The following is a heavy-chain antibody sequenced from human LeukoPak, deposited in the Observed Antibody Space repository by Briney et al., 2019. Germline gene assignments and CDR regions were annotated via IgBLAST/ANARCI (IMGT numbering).Heavy chain of an antibody. V-gene: IGHV3-30*18. CDR2: ISYDGSNK. J-gene: IGHJ4*02. D-gene: IGHD6-13*01. CDR1: GFTFSGYG. Sequence: PETSLRLSCAASGFTFSGYGMHWVRQAPGKGLEWVTLISYDGSNKYYVDSMKGRFTISRDNSMNTLYLQMNSLRAEDTAVYYCAKDRIAASGLSYYFDYWGQGTLVTVSS. CDR3: AKDRIAASGLSYYFDY.